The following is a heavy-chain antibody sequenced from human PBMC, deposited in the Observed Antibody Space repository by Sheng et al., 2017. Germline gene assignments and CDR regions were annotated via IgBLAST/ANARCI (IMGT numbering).Heavy chain of an antibody. V-gene: IGHV4-39*07. CDR2: VYFSGST. J-gene: IGHJ6*02. Sequence: QLQESGPGLVKPSETLSLTCTVSGGSLTTSSYYWAWIRQPPGQGLEWIGSVYFSGSTYYNPSLKSRVTISIDTSKNQFSLKLTSVTAADTAVYYCARDGQLSGADYSYVWTSGARGPRSPSH. D-gene: IGHD1-26*01. CDR1: GGSLTTSSYY. CDR3: ARDGQLSGADYSYVWTS.